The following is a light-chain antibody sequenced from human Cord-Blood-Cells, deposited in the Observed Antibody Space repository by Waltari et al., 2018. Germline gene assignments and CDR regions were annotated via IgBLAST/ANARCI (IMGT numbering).Light chain of an antibody. CDR1: SSDVGGSNY. Sequence: QSALTQPPSPSGSPGPSVTIPCTGTSSDVGGSNYASWYQQHPGKAPKLMIYEVSKRPSGVPDRFFGSKSGNTASLTVSGLQAEDEADYYCSSYAGSNNYVFGTGTKVTVL. CDR3: SSYAGSNNYV. V-gene: IGLV2-8*01. J-gene: IGLJ1*01. CDR2: EVS.